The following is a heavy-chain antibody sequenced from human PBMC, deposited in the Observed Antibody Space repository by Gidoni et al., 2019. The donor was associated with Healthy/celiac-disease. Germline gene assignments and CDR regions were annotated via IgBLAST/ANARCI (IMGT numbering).Heavy chain of an antibody. J-gene: IGHJ6*02. D-gene: IGHD6-6*01. Sequence: QVTLKESGPVLVKPTETLTLTCTVSGFSLSNARMGVSWIRQPPGKALEWLAHIFSNDEKSYSTSLKSRLTISKDTSKSQVVLTMTNMDPVDTATYYCARIHSSSSDYYYYGMDVWGQGTTVTVSS. CDR3: ARIHSSSSDYYYYGMDV. CDR2: IFSNDEK. V-gene: IGHV2-26*01. CDR1: GFSLSNARMG.